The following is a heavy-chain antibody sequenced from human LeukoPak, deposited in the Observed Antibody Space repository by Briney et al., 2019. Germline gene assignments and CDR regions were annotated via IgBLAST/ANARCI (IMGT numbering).Heavy chain of an antibody. V-gene: IGHV3-30*18. CDR1: EFTFNNHD. J-gene: IGHJ3*01. CDR3: AKPRDIDSWAFDV. D-gene: IGHD2-15*01. CDR2: ISYDGRNK. Sequence: GRSLRLSCAASEFTFNNHDMHWVRQAPGKGLEWVAAISYDGRNKYYADSVKGRFTISRDNSKNTLNLHMNSLRTEDTAVFYCAKPRDIDSWAFDVWGQGTMVTVSS.